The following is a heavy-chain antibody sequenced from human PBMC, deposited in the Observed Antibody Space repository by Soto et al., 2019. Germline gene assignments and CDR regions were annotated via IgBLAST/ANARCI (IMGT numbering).Heavy chain of an antibody. V-gene: IGHV4-39*01. Sequence: SETLSLTCTVSGGSLSGGSYYWNWIRQPPGKGLEWIGSIYYSGSTYYNPSPKSRVTISVDTSKNQFSLKLSSVTAADTAVYYCAAGEASSRNLAPYYLDFWGQGTLVTVSS. CDR2: IYYSGST. CDR1: GGSLSGGSYY. D-gene: IGHD6-13*01. CDR3: AAGEASSRNLAPYYLDF. J-gene: IGHJ4*02.